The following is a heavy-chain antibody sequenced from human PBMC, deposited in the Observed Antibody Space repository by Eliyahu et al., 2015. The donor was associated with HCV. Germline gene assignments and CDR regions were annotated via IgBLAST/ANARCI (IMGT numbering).Heavy chain of an antibody. Sequence: QLQLQESGPGLVKPSETLSLTCTVSGDSISSNXYYWGWVRQPPGRGLEWIGSVYYSGTTYYNPSLKSRVTISVDTSKNQFSLKLSSVTAADTAVYYCARQGYSSGYPYGMDVWGQGTTVTVSS. CDR2: VYYSGTT. V-gene: IGHV4-39*01. J-gene: IGHJ6*02. CDR1: GDSISSNXYY. D-gene: IGHD3-22*01. CDR3: ARQGYSSGYPYGMDV.